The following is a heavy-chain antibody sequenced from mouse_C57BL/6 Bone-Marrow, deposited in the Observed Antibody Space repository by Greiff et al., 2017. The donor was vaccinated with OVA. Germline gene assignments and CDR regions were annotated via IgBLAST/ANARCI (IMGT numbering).Heavy chain of an antibody. CDR1: GYTFTSYW. CDR2: IHPNSGST. V-gene: IGHV1-64*01. D-gene: IGHD2-4*01. J-gene: IGHJ4*01. Sequence: QVQLQQSGPVLVKPGASVKLSCKASGYTFTSYWMHWVKQRPGQGLEWIGMIHPNSGSTNYNEKFKSKATLTVDKSSSTAYMQLSSLTSEDSAVYYCARRDYDFYYYAMDYWGQGTSVTVSS. CDR3: ARRDYDFYYYAMDY.